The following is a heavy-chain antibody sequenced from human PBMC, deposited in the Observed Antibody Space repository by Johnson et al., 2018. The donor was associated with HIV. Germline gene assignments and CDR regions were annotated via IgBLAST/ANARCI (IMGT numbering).Heavy chain of an antibody. CDR2: ISYDGSNK. Sequence: QVQLVESGGGVVQPGRSLRLSCAASGFTFSSYAMHWVRQAPGKGLEWVAVISYDGSNKYYADSVKGRFTISRDNSKNTLYLQINSLGAEDTAVYYCARVSSSVTTARYGAFDIWGQGTMVIVSS. CDR3: ARVSSSVTTARYGAFDI. J-gene: IGHJ3*02. V-gene: IGHV3-30-3*01. CDR1: GFTFSSYA. D-gene: IGHD4-17*01.